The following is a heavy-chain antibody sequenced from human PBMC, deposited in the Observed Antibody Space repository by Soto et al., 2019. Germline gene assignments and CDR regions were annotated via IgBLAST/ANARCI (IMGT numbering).Heavy chain of an antibody. J-gene: IGHJ3*02. Sequence: QVQLVQSGPEVKKPGSSVTVSCEASGGTFSNFAVNWVRQAPGQGLEWVGGIIPLFNVAKYAQKFEGRVTIVADDSTSTAFMELSSLRSDGTAVYYCAASARDVLGDDYKDAEGLDIWGQRTVVTVSS. CDR3: AASARDVLGDDYKDAEGLDI. CDR2: IIPLFNVA. V-gene: IGHV1-69*01. CDR1: GGTFSNFA. D-gene: IGHD4-4*01.